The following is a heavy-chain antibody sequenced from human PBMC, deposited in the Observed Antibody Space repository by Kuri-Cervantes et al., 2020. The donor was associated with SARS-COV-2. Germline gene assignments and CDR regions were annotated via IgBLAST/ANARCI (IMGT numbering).Heavy chain of an antibody. D-gene: IGHD5-12*01. J-gene: IGHJ6*03. CDR1: GFSTSSYW. V-gene: IGHV3-74*01. CDR3: ARDGGSGYDWTDYYYYYMDV. Sequence: GGSLRLSCEASGFSTSSYWMHWVRQVPGKAPVWVARLNTDGRRTNYADFVRGRFTILRNTAKNTLYLQMNSLEVEDTAVYYCARDGGSGYDWTDYYYYYMDVWGKGTTVTVSS. CDR2: LNTDGRRT.